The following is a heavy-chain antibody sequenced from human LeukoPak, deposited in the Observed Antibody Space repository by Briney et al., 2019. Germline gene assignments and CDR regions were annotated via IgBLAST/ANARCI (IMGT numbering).Heavy chain of an antibody. CDR1: GGTFSSYA. D-gene: IGHD5-18*01. Sequence: GASVKVSCKASGGTFSSYAISWVRQAPGQGLEWMGWISAYNGNTNYAQKLQGRVTMTTDTSTSTAYMELRSLRSDDTAVYYCARSYSYGHKVDYWGQGTLVTVSS. CDR2: ISAYNGNT. V-gene: IGHV1-18*01. CDR3: ARSYSYGHKVDY. J-gene: IGHJ4*02.